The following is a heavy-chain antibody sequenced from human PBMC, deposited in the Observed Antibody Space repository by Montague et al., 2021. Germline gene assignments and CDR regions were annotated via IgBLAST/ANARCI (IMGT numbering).Heavy chain of an antibody. J-gene: IGHJ4*02. CDR2: LTSNGAYT. CDR1: GFPFSSYA. CDR3: ANEGTTSPGYLQY. D-gene: IGHD1-1*01. Sequence: SLRLSCAASGFPFSSYAMGWVRQAPGKGLEWVSTLTSNGAYTYHADAVEGRFTISRDNSKNTLYLQMNSLRVEDTDVYFCANEGTTSPGYLQYWGQGTLVTVSS. V-gene: IGHV3-23*01.